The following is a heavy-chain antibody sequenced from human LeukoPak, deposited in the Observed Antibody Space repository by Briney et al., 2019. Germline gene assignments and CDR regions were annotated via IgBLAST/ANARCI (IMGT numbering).Heavy chain of an antibody. CDR3: ARDMYGDYYFDY. CDR2: IYYSGST. V-gene: IGHV4-59*02. D-gene: IGHD4-17*01. CDR1: GGSVSSYY. J-gene: IGHJ4*02. Sequence: SETLSLTCTVSGGSVSSYYWSWIRQPPGKGLEWIGYIYYSGSTNYNPSLKSRVTISVDASKNQFSLKLSSVTAADTAVYYCARDMYGDYYFDYWGQGTLVTVSS.